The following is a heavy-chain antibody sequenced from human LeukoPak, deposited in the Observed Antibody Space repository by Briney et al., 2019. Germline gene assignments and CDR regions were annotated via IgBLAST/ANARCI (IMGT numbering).Heavy chain of an antibody. CDR2: INPNSGGT. CDR1: GYTFTGYY. D-gene: IGHD2-2*01. CDR3: ASLCCCSSTIRTNWFNP. J-gene: IGHJ5*02. Sequence: GSVKVSCKASGYTFTGYYMHWVRQAPGQGLEWMGRINPNSGGTNYAQKFQGRVTMTRDTSISTAYMELSRLRSDDTAVYYCASLCCCSSTIRTNWFNPWGQGTLVTVSS. V-gene: IGHV1-2*06.